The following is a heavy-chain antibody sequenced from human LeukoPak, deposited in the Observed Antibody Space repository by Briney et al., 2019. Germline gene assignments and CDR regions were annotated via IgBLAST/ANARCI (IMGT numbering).Heavy chain of an antibody. CDR1: GFTFGDYA. Sequence: GGSLRLSCTASGFTFGDYAMSWVRQAPGKGLEWVGFIRSKAYGGTTEYAASVKGRLTISRDDPKSIAYLQMNSLKTEDTAVYYCNRDVSGEPFIYWYFDLWGRGTLVTVSS. CDR3: NRDVSGEPFIYWYFDL. D-gene: IGHD3-10*01. CDR2: IRSKAYGGTT. V-gene: IGHV3-49*04. J-gene: IGHJ2*01.